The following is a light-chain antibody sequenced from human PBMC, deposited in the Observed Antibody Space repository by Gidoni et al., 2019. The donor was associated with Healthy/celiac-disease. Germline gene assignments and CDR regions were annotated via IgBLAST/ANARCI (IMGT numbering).Light chain of an antibody. CDR3: QQRYSTPRLT. CDR1: QSISSY. Sequence: DIQMTQSPSSLSASVGDRVTITCRASQSISSYLNWYQQKPGKAPKLLIYAASSLQSGVPSRFSGSGSGTDFTLTIISLQPEDFATYYCQQRYSTPRLTFGGXTKVEIK. V-gene: IGKV1-39*01. CDR2: AAS. J-gene: IGKJ4*01.